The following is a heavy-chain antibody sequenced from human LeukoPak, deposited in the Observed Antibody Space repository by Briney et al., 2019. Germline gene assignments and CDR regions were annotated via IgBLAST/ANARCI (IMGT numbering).Heavy chain of an antibody. CDR3: ARWNAVITSLDH. CDR1: GGSISSYY. J-gene: IGHJ4*02. V-gene: IGHV4-4*07. D-gene: IGHD3-16*01. CDR2: IYTSGST. Sequence: SETLSPTCTVPGGSISSYYWSWIRQPAGKGLEWIGRIYTSGSTNYNPSFKSRVTLSADTSKNQFSLKLSSVTVADTAVYYCARWNAVITSLDHWGQGILVAVSS.